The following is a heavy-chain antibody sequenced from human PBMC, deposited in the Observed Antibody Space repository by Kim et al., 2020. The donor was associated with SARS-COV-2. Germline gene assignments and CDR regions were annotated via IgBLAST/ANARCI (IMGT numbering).Heavy chain of an antibody. CDR1: GGSISSSSYY. J-gene: IGHJ5*02. V-gene: IGHV4-39*01. CDR2: IYYSGST. Sequence: SETLSLTCTVSGGSISSSSYYWGWIRQPPGKGLEWIGSIYYSGSTYYNPSLKSRVTISVDTSKNQFSLKLSSVTAADTAVYYCARHYCSSTSHRKNWFDPWGQGTLVTVSS. D-gene: IGHD2-2*01. CDR3: ARHYCSSTSHRKNWFDP.